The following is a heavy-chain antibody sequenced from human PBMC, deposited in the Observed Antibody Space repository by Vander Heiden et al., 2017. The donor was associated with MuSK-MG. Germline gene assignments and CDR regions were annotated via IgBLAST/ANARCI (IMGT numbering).Heavy chain of an antibody. V-gene: IGHV4-39*01. CDR2: IFYDGST. CDR3: ATQGGGYHSFDH. Sequence: QLQLQESGPGLVQPSETLSLTCTVSGDSIRNSNYYWAWIRQPPGKGLEWVGTIFYDGSTYYKPSLKSRVTISVDMSKNQFSLRLYSVTAADTAVYYCATQGGGYHSFDHWGQGTLVTVSS. CDR1: GDSIRNSNYY. D-gene: IGHD1-26*01. J-gene: IGHJ4*02.